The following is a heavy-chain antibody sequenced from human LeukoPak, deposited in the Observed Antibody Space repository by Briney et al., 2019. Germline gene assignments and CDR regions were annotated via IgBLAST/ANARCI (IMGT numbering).Heavy chain of an antibody. J-gene: IGHJ4*02. Sequence: SETLSLTCTVTGDSISSYYWSWIRQPPGKGLEWIGYIYDNGGTNYNPSLKSRVTISVDTSKNQFSLKLSSVTAADTAVYYCARLRARSSSSSWGQGTLVTVSS. V-gene: IGHV4-59*12. D-gene: IGHD6-13*01. CDR3: ARLRARSSSSS. CDR2: IYDNGGT. CDR1: GDSISSYY.